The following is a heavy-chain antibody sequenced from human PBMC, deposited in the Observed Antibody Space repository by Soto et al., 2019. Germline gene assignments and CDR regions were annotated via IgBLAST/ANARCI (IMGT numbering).Heavy chain of an antibody. CDR2: TYYRSKWSN. D-gene: IGHD3-16*01. CDR3: ARLIGDSWLDS. V-gene: IGHV6-1*01. CDR1: GDSVSSNDST. Sequence: LHTLSLTCAIPGDSVSSNDSTWDWIRQSPSRGLEWLGRTYYRSKWSNDYAISVKGRITINPDTSNNQLSLLMNSVTPDETAVYYCARLIGDSWLDSWGQGTLVTVSS. J-gene: IGHJ5*01.